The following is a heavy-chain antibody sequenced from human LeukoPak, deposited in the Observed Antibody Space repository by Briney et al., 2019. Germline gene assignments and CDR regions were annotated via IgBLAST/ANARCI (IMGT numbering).Heavy chain of an antibody. V-gene: IGHV3-23*01. D-gene: IGHD2-15*01. CDR2: ICDSGGST. CDR3: AKRYCSGGSCCFDY. J-gene: IGHJ4*02. CDR1: GFTFSSHA. Sequence: GGSLRLSCAASGFTFSSHAMRCVRHAPGKGLEWVSAICDSGGSTYYADSVKGRFIISRDNSKNTLYLQMNSLRAEDTAQYYCAKRYCSGGSCCFDYWGQGTLVTVSS.